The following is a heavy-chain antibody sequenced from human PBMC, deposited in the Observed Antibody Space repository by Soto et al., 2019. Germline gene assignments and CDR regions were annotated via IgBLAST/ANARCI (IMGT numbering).Heavy chain of an antibody. CDR3: ARGRFYGSGSYYSSPYYYGMDV. CDR2: IIPIFGTA. Sequence: SVKVSWKASGGTFSSYAISWVRQAPGQGLEWMGGIIPIFGTANYAQKFQGRVTITADKSTSTAYMELSSLRSEGTAVYYCARGRFYGSGSYYSSPYYYGMDVWGQGTTVTVSS. V-gene: IGHV1-69*06. CDR1: GGTFSSYA. J-gene: IGHJ6*02. D-gene: IGHD3-10*01.